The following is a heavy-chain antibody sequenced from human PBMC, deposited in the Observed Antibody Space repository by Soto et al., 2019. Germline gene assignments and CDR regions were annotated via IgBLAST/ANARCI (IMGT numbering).Heavy chain of an antibody. Sequence: QMQLVQSGPEVKKPGTSVKVSCKASGFTFTTSAMQWVRQARGQRLEWIGWIVVGSGKTNYAQEFQERVTITRNMSTSTAYMELSSLRSEDTAVYYCAADRGGGFGDLSYPRPASGMGVWGQGTTVTVSS. D-gene: IGHD3-10*01. CDR1: GFTFTTSA. V-gene: IGHV1-58*02. CDR3: AADRGGGFGDLSYPRPASGMGV. J-gene: IGHJ6*02. CDR2: IVVGSGKT.